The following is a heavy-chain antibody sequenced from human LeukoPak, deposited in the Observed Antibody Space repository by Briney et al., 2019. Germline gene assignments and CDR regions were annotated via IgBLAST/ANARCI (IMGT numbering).Heavy chain of an antibody. V-gene: IGHV3-23*01. CDR2: ISGSGGST. Sequence: GGSLRLSCAAPGFTFSYYAMSWVRQAPGKGLEWVSGISGSGGSTNYADSVKGRFTMSRDNSKNTLYLQMNSLRAEDTAVYYCARKGDVAVVAATPFEYWGQGTLVTVSS. D-gene: IGHD2-15*01. J-gene: IGHJ4*02. CDR1: GFTFSYYA. CDR3: ARKGDVAVVAATPFEY.